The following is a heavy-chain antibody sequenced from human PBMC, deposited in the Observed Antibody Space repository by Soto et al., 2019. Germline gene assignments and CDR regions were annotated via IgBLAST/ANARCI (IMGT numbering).Heavy chain of an antibody. CDR2: IYYSGST. CDR1: GGSISSGGYY. Sequence: KPSETLSLTCTVSGGSISSGGYYWSWIRQHPGKGLEWIGYIYYSGSTYYNPSLKSRVTISVDTSKNQFSLKLSSVTAADTAVYYCARRVVPAAIRGVRPNYYYYGMDVWGQGTTVTVSS. CDR3: ARRVVPAAIRGVRPNYYYYGMDV. D-gene: IGHD2-2*01. V-gene: IGHV4-31*03. J-gene: IGHJ6*02.